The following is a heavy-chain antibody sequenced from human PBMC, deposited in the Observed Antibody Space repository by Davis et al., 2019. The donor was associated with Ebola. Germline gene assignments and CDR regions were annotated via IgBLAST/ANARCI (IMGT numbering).Heavy chain of an antibody. CDR3: ARTYYGSGSYRVDY. D-gene: IGHD3-10*01. J-gene: IGHJ4*02. CDR1: GGSFNGYY. CDR2: IYYSWST. Sequence: SETLSLTCAVYGGSFNGYYWSWIRQPPGKGLEWIGSIYYSWSTYYNPSLKSRVTISVDTSKNQFSLKLSSVTAADTAVYYCARTYYGSGSYRVDYWGQGTLVTVSS. V-gene: IGHV4-34*01.